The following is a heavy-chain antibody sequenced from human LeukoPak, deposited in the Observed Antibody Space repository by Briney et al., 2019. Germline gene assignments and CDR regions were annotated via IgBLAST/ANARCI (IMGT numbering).Heavy chain of an antibody. V-gene: IGHV3-7*04. CDR3: ARVSYCTSTSCYDY. Sequence: GGSLRLSCAASGFTFSSYWMSWVRQAPGKGLEWVANIKQDGSEKYYVDSVKGRFTISRDNAKNSLYLQMISLRAEDTAVYFCARVSYCTSTSCYDYWGQGTLVTVSS. CDR2: IKQDGSEK. J-gene: IGHJ4*02. D-gene: IGHD2-2*01. CDR1: GFTFSSYW.